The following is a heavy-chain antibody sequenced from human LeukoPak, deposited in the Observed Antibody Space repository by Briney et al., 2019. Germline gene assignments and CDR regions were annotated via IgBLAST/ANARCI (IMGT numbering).Heavy chain of an antibody. CDR1: GFTFKNYT. V-gene: IGHV3-48*02. CDR3: AGAPRITVFGLIVLYALDI. J-gene: IGHJ3*02. D-gene: IGHD3-3*01. Sequence: AGGSLRLSCAASGFTFKNYTMNWVRQAPGKGLEWVSYISSSGRTIYYADSVKGRFTISRDNAKNSLSLQMNSLRDEDTALYYCAGAPRITVFGLIVLYALDIWGQGTMVTVSS. CDR2: ISSSGRTI.